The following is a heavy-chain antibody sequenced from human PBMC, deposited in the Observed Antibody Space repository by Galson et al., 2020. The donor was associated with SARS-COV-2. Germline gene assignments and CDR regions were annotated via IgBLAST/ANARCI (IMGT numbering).Heavy chain of an antibody. CDR2: TYYRSKWYN. V-gene: IGHV6-1*01. CDR3: ARGSITMVRGVIRPFDY. Sequence: SQTLSLTCAISGDSVSSNSAAWNWIRQSPSRGLEWLGRTYYRSKWYNDYAVSVKSRITINPDTSKNQFSLQLNSVTPEDTAVYYCARGSITMVRGVIRPFDYWGQGTLVTVSS. CDR1: GDSVSSNSAA. J-gene: IGHJ4*02. D-gene: IGHD3-10*01.